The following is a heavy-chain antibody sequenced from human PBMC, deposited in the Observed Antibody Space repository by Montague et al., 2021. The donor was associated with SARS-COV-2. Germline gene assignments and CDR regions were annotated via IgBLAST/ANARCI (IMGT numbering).Heavy chain of an antibody. CDR2: IYSGDST. CDR1: EFTVRSNY. CDR3: AARAGYYYDMDV. J-gene: IGHJ6*02. Sequence: SLRLSCAASEFTVRSNYMSWVRQAPGKGLEWVSVIYSGDSTYYADSVKGRFTISSDNSKNTLYLQMNSLGAEDTAVYYCAARAGYYYDMDVWGQGTTVTVSS. V-gene: IGHV3-66*01.